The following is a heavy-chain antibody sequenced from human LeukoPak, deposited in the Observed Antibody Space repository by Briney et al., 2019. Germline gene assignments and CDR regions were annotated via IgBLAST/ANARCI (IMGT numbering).Heavy chain of an antibody. Sequence: GASVKVSCKASGYTFTGYYMHWVRQAPGQGLEWMGWINPNSGGTNYAQKFQGRVTMTRDTSISTAYMELSRLRSDDTAVYYCARDFHEYYYDSSAPYGGAFDIWGQGTMVTVSS. J-gene: IGHJ3*02. D-gene: IGHD3-22*01. CDR3: ARDFHEYYYDSSAPYGGAFDI. CDR1: GYTFTGYY. V-gene: IGHV1-2*02. CDR2: INPNSGGT.